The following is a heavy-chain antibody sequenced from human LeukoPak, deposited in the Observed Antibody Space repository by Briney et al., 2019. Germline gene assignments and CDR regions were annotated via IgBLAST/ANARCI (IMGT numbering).Heavy chain of an antibody. Sequence: GGSLRLSYAASGFTFSSYEMNWVRQAPGKGLEWVSYISSSGSTIYYADSVKGRFTISRDNAKNSLYLQMNSLRAEDTAVYYCARTTVEMATGYWGQGTLVTVSS. V-gene: IGHV3-48*03. J-gene: IGHJ4*02. D-gene: IGHD5-24*01. CDR2: ISSSGSTI. CDR1: GFTFSSYE. CDR3: ARTTVEMATGY.